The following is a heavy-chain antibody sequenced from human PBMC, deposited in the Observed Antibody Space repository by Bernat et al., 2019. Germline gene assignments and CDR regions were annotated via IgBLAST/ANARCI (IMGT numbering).Heavy chain of an antibody. D-gene: IGHD6-13*01. V-gene: IGHV3-30*18. CDR1: GFTFSSYG. Sequence: QVQLVESGGGVVQPGRSLRLSCAASGFTFSSYGMHWVRQAPGKGLEWVAVISYDGSNKYYAASVKGRVTISRDNSKNTLYLQMNSLRAEDTAVYYCAKDRPGQQLVGGFDYWGQGTLVTVSS. CDR3: AKDRPGQQLVGGFDY. CDR2: ISYDGSNK. J-gene: IGHJ4*02.